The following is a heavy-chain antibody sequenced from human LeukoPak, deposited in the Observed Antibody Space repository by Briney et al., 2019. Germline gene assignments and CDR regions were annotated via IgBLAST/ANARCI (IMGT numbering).Heavy chain of an antibody. Sequence: RPSETLSLTCSVSGGSITSGSYYWTWIRQPAGKELEWIGRIHTSGSTNYNPSLKSRVTISIDTSKNQLSLKLISVTAADTAVYYCARGRNTMVRGAIGAETRYYYSYYMDVWGKGTTVTVSS. J-gene: IGHJ6*03. CDR2: IHTSGST. D-gene: IGHD3-10*01. V-gene: IGHV4-61*02. CDR3: ARGRNTMVRGAIGAETRYYYSYYMDV. CDR1: GGSITSGSYY.